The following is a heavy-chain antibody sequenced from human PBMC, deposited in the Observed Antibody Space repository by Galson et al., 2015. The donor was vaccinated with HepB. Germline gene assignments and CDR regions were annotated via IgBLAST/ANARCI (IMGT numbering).Heavy chain of an antibody. CDR2: ISYDGSNE. CDR3: AKGGRLLWFGRTGSGEPGSFDS. Sequence: SLRLACAASGFTFRSSAMHWGRQAPGKGLEWLAIISYDGSNEHFGDSVNGRVTISRDNHKNTVYLQMNSRRTEDTAVYYCAKGGRLLWFGRTGSGEPGSFDSWGQGTLVTVSS. D-gene: IGHD3-10*01. V-gene: IGHV3-30*18. J-gene: IGHJ4*02. CDR1: GFTFRSSA.